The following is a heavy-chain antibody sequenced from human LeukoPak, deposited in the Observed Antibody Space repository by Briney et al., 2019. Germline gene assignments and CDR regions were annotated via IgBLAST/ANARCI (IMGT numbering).Heavy chain of an antibody. CDR1: GFTFSSYA. J-gene: IGHJ4*02. CDR3: AKGDDYVWGSYDY. D-gene: IGHD3-16*01. CDR2: ITGSSGST. Sequence: PGGSLRLSCAASGFTFSSYAMSWVRQAPGKGLEWVSAITGSSGSTFHADSVKGRFTISRDNSKNTLYLQMNSLRAEDTAVYYCAKGDDYVWGSYDYWGQGTLVTVSS. V-gene: IGHV3-23*01.